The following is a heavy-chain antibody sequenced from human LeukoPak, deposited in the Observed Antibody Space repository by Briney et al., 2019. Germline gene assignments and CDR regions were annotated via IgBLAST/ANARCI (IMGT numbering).Heavy chain of an antibody. V-gene: IGHV4-38-2*01. D-gene: IGHD6-19*01. CDR1: GYSISSGYY. CDR3: AKINSSGWQKSFDY. Sequence: SETLSLTCADSGYSISSGYYWGWIRQPPGKGLEWIGSIYHSGSTYYNPSLKSRVTISVDTSKNQFSLKLSSVTAADTAVYYCAKINSSGWQKSFDYWGQGTLVTVSS. J-gene: IGHJ4*02. CDR2: IYHSGST.